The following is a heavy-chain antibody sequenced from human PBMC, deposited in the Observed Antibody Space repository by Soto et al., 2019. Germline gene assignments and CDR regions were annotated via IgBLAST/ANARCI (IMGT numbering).Heavy chain of an antibody. J-gene: IGHJ6*02. D-gene: IGHD4-4*01. CDR1: GYTFTSYG. V-gene: IGHV1-18*01. CDR2: ISAYNGNT. Sequence: ASVKVSCKASGYTFTSYGISWVRQAPGQGLEWMGWISAYNGNTNYAQKLQGRVTMTTDTSTSTAYMELRSLRSDDTAVYYCATARNMTTFSNNGMDVWGQGTTVTVSS. CDR3: ATARNMTTFSNNGMDV.